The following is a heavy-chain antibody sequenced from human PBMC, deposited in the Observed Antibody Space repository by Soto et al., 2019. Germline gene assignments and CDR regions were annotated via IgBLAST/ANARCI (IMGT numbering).Heavy chain of an antibody. D-gene: IGHD5-18*01. CDR3: ARDTGPNGYNYYYFGMDV. J-gene: IGHJ6*02. V-gene: IGHV3-30-3*01. CDR1: GFTFSNYA. Sequence: GGSLRLSCAASGFTFSNYAMHWVRQAPGKGLEWVAVISYDGSDKYNANSVKGRFTISRDNYKNTLYLQMNSLRAEDTAVYYCARDTGPNGYNYYYFGMDVWGQGTTVTVSS. CDR2: ISYDGSDK.